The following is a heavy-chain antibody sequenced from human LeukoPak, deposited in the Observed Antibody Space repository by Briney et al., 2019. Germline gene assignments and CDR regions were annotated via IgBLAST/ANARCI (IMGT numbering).Heavy chain of an antibody. CDR3: PKDRAQRWLQYGAFDI. CDR1: VFTFSSYG. V-gene: IGHV3-30*18. J-gene: IGHJ3*02. D-gene: IGHD5-24*01. CDR2: ISYDGSNK. Sequence: PGGSLRLSCAASVFTFSSYGMHWVRQAPGKGLEWVAVISYDGSNKYYADSVKGRFTISKDNSKNTLYLQMNSLRAEDTAVYSCPKDRAQRWLQYGAFDIWGQGTMVTVSS.